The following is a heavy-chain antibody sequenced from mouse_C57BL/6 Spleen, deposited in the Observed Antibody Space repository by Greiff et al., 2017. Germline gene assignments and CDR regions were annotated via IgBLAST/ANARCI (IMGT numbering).Heavy chain of an antibody. D-gene: IGHD1-1*01. J-gene: IGHJ4*01. V-gene: IGHV1-55*01. CDR1: GYTFTSYW. CDR3: ARSDYYGSSGYAMDY. CDR2: IYPGSGST. Sequence: QVQLQQPGAELVKPGASVKMSCKASGYTFTSYWIPWVKQRPGQGLEWIGDIYPGSGSTNYNEKFKSKATLTVDKSSSTAYMQLSSLTSEDSAVYYCARSDYYGSSGYAMDYWGQGTSVTVSS.